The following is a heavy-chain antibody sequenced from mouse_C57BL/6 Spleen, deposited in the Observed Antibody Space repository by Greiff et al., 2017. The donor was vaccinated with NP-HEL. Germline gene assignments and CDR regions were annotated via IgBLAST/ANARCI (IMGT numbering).Heavy chain of an antibody. V-gene: IGHV1-69*01. CDR1: GYTFTSYW. Sequence: QVQLQQPGAELVMPGASVKLSCKASGYTFTSYWMHWVKQRPGQGLEWLGEIDPSDSYTNYNQKFKGKSTLTVDKSSSTAYMQLSSLTSEDSAVYYCAKLGRFAYWGQGTLVTVSA. J-gene: IGHJ3*01. D-gene: IGHD4-1*01. CDR3: AKLGRFAY. CDR2: IDPSDSYT.